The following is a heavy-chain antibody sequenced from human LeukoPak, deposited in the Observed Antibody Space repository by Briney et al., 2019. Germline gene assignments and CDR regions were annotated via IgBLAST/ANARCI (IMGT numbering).Heavy chain of an antibody. J-gene: IGHJ4*02. CDR3: ARDRDSWGYDSSGYYY. CDR1: GFTFSNYG. V-gene: IGHV3-30*03. Sequence: GGSLRLSCAASGFTFSNYGMHWVRQAPGKGLEWVAVISYDGSNKYYADSVKGRFTISRDNAKNSLYLQMNSLRAEDTAVYYCARDRDSWGYDSSGYYYWGQGTLVTVSS. D-gene: IGHD3-22*01. CDR2: ISYDGSNK.